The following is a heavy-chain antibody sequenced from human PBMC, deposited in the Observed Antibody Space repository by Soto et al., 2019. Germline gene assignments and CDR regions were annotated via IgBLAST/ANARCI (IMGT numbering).Heavy chain of an antibody. J-gene: IGHJ3*01. CDR3: ARDRASGSSSRAFDL. D-gene: IGHD3-10*01. Sequence: GGSLRLSCAASGFTFSSYSMNWVRQAPGKGLEWVSYISGGSNTIYYADSLKGRFTISRDNAKNSLFLQVNSLRAEDTALYYCARDRASGSSSRAFDLWGQGTMVTVSS. CDR2: ISGGSNTI. CDR1: GFTFSSYS. V-gene: IGHV3-48*01.